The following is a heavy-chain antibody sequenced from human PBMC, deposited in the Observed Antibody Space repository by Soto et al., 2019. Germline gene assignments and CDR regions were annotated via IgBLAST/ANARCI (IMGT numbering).Heavy chain of an antibody. CDR1: GFSLSTSGVG. CDR3: AHRTAAAADKGHHWFDP. CDR2: IYWDDDK. D-gene: IGHD6-13*01. V-gene: IGHV2-5*02. J-gene: IGHJ5*02. Sequence: QITLKESGPTLAKPTQTLTLTCTFSGFSLSTSGVGVGWIRQPPGKALEWLALIYWDDDKRYSPSLKRRHTITKDTSKNQVVLTMTNMDPVDTATYYWAHRTAAAADKGHHWFDPWGNGTLVTVSS.